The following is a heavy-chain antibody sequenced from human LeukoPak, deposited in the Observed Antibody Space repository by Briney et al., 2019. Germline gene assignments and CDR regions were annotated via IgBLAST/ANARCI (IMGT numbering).Heavy chain of an antibody. CDR3: VRSRQGSYFDY. D-gene: IGHD6-13*01. Sequence: PGRSLRLSCAASGFTLSSYGMHWVRQAPGKGLEWVATIWYDGSNEYYADSVKGRFTISRDNSKNTLYLQMNSLRDEDTAVYYCVRSRQGSYFDYWDQGTLVTVCS. CDR1: GFTLSSYG. CDR2: IWYDGSNE. V-gene: IGHV3-33*01. J-gene: IGHJ4*02.